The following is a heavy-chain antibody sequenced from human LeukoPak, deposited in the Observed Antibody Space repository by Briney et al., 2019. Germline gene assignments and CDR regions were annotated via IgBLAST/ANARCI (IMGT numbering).Heavy chain of an antibody. CDR2: IYYSGST. CDR1: GGSVSSGSYY. D-gene: IGHD3-3*01. J-gene: IGHJ3*02. CDR3: ARGIRRITIFGVARDAFDI. Sequence: PSETLSLTCTVSGGSVSSGSYYWSWIRQPPGKGLEWIGYIYYSGSTNYNPSLKSRVTISVDTSKNQFSLKLSSVTAADTAVYYCARGIRRITIFGVARDAFDIWGQGTMVTVSS. V-gene: IGHV4-61*01.